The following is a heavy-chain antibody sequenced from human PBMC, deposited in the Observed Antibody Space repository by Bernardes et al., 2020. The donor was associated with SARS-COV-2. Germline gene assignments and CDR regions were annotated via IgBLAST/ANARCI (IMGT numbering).Heavy chain of an antibody. CDR1: GFTFSSYW. CDR3: ARDSGTGYYSNYYFDY. V-gene: IGHV3-7*01. Sequence: GGSLRLSCAASGFTFSSYWMNWVRQAPGKGLEWVANIKHAGSETYYVDAVKGRFTIARDNAKNSLYLQINSLRAEDTAVYDCARDSGTGYYSNYYFDYWGQGTLVTVSS. CDR2: IKHAGSET. D-gene: IGHD3-22*01. J-gene: IGHJ4*02.